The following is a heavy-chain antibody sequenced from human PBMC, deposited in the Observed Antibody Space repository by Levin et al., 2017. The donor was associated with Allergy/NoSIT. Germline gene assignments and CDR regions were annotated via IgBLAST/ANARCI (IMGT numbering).Heavy chain of an antibody. Sequence: SETLSLTCAVSGGSISSGGYSWSWIRQPPGKGLEWIGNIYLSGSTNDNPSLKSRVTMSVDRTKNQFSLKLSYGTAADTAVYYCARVAGYSYGYYFDYWGPGTLVTVSS. D-gene: IGHD5-18*01. CDR1: GGSISSGGYS. CDR2: IYLSGST. V-gene: IGHV4-30-2*01. J-gene: IGHJ4*02. CDR3: ARVAGYSYGYYFDY.